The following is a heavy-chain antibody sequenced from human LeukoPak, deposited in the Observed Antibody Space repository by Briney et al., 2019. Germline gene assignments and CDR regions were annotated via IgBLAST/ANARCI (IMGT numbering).Heavy chain of an antibody. V-gene: IGHV3-15*07. CDR3: TGYYYDSSGYYLDY. J-gene: IGHJ4*02. CDR2: IKSKTDGGTT. CDR1: GFTFSNAW. D-gene: IGHD3-22*01. Sequence: GSLRLSCAASGFTFSNAWMNWVRQAPGKGLEWVGRIKSKTDGGTTDYAAPVKGRFTISRDDSKNTLYLQMNSLKTEDTAVYYCTGYYYDSSGYYLDYWGQGTLVTVSS.